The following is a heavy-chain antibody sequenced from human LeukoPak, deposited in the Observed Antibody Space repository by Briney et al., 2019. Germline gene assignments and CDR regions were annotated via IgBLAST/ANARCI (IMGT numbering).Heavy chain of an antibody. V-gene: IGHV3-66*01. CDR3: ANTFIAAAGTRLDY. CDR1: EFSVGSNY. J-gene: IGHJ4*02. Sequence: GGSLRLSCAASEFSVGSNYMTWVRQAPGKGLEWVSLIYSGGSTYYADSVKGRFTISRDNSKNTLYLQMNSLRAEDTAVYYCANTFIAAAGTRLDYWGQGTLVTVSS. CDR2: IYSGGST. D-gene: IGHD6-13*01.